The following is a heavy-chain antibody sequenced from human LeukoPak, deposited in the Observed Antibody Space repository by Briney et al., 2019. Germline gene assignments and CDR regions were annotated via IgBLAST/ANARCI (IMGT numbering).Heavy chain of an antibody. J-gene: IGHJ4*02. V-gene: IGHV2-5*02. CDR2: IYWDDDK. D-gene: IGHD6-13*01. CDR3: ARGSVASAGSYFDY. Sequence: SAPTLVKPIQTLTRTCTFSGFSLSTSGVGVGWIRQPPRKALEWLALIYWDDDKRYSPSLKSRLTITKDTSKNQVVLTLTNMDPVDTATYYCARGSVASAGSYFDYWGQGTLVTVSS. CDR1: GFSLSTSGVG.